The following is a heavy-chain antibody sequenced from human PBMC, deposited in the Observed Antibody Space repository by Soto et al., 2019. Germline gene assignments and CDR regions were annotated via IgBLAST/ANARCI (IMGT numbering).Heavy chain of an antibody. CDR2: IGVVSGST. D-gene: IGHD1-26*01. CDR3: SADHPHMAMGWPV. V-gene: IGHV1-58*02. J-gene: IGHJ6*02. CDR1: GFDFGSFG. Sequence: QMPLVQSAAEVREHGTSVRVSCRASGFDFGSFGIQFLRQTRGRGLEWIGWIGVVSGSTNYARQFQGRVAISRDMSSSTAYVDLYDLKSDDTSAYFCSADHPHMAMGWPVWGQGTTVTVSS.